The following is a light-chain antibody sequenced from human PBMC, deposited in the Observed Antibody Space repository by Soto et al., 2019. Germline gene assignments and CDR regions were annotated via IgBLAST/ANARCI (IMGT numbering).Light chain of an antibody. J-gene: IGKJ1*01. CDR2: GAS. Sequence: EVVMTQSPATLSVSPGERATLSCRASQSVNANLAWYQQKPGQAPRLHIHGASNRATGIPARFSGSGYGTEFILTISSRQSEDFAVYYCQQYNTWLSTFGQGTKVEI. CDR3: QQYNTWLST. V-gene: IGKV3-15*01. CDR1: QSVNAN.